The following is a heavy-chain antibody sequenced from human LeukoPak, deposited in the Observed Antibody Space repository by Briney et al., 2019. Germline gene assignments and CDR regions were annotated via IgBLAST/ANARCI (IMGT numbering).Heavy chain of an antibody. J-gene: IGHJ3*01. Sequence: GESLKISCKGSGYRFNAYWIAWVRQMPGKGLEWRGIIYPDDSDTRYSPSFQGQVTISADKSVRTAYLQWSSLKASDTAMYYCARPNITSYYDSRGYDAFDVWGQGTMVTVSS. CDR2: IYPDDSDT. CDR1: GYRFNAYW. V-gene: IGHV5-51*01. CDR3: ARPNITSYYDSRGYDAFDV. D-gene: IGHD3-22*01.